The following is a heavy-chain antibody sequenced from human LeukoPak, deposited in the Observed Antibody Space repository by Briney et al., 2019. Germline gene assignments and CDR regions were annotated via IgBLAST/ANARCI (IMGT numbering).Heavy chain of an antibody. Sequence: PGGSLRLSCATSGFNFERYTIHWLRHAPGKGLEWVSLAGWAGGTTFYSDSVRGRFTISRDSGRKSVYLQMNSLTTDDTAFYFCAKELDTMFFDYWGQGALVTVSS. CDR2: AGWAGGTT. J-gene: IGHJ4*02. CDR1: GFNFERYT. V-gene: IGHV3-43*01. D-gene: IGHD3-10*02. CDR3: AKELDTMFFDY.